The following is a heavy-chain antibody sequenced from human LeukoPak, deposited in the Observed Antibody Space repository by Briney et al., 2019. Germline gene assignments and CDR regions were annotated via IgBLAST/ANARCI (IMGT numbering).Heavy chain of an antibody. Sequence: PGGSLRDSCVATLFTFIDYLLHWIRQAPGKGLEWISSLSNSGDITYYVDSVKGRFSISRDNAKRSLYLQMRSLRAGDTAVYFCGRGGTFAVVTHLDVWGEGTTVTVSS. CDR3: GRGGTFAVVTHLDV. CDR1: LFTFIDYL. J-gene: IGHJ6*04. D-gene: IGHD3-3*01. CDR2: LSNSGDIT. V-gene: IGHV3-11*04.